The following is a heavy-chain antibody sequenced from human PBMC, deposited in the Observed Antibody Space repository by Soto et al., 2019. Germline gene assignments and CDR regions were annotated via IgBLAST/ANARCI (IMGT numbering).Heavy chain of an antibody. CDR3: ASLDDDGMDV. V-gene: IGHV4-4*02. CDR1: GGSVSSSNW. Sequence: QVQLQESGPGLVKPSGTLALTCAVSGGSVSSSNWWSWVRQPPGKGLEWIGEIYNSESPNYNPSLNSRVTISVDRSRNQFSLKLGSVTAADTAVYYCASLDDDGMDVWGQGTTVPVSS. J-gene: IGHJ6*02. D-gene: IGHD3-3*01. CDR2: IYNSESP.